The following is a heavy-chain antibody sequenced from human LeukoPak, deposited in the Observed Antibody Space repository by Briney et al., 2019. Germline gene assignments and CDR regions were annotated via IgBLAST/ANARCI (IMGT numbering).Heavy chain of an antibody. CDR1: GYTLTELS. J-gene: IGHJ4*02. Sequence: ASVKVSCKVSGYTLTELSMHWVRQAPGKGLEWMGGFDPEDGETIYAQKFQGRVTMTEDTSTDTAYMELSSLRSEDTAVYYCATDLSDGGNPKFDYWGQGTLVTVSS. V-gene: IGHV1-24*01. D-gene: IGHD4-23*01. CDR3: ATDLSDGGNPKFDY. CDR2: FDPEDGET.